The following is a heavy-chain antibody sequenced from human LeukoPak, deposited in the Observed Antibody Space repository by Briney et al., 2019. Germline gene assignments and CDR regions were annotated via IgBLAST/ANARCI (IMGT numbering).Heavy chain of an antibody. Sequence: ASVKVSCKASGYTFTDYHMHWVRQAPGQGLEWIGCINLNNGDTAYAQMFQGRVTMTRDMSINTAYMEVTSLRSDDTAVYYYATEFTDSGHPGDIWGQGTMVTVSS. D-gene: IGHD6-19*01. CDR2: INLNNGDT. J-gene: IGHJ3*02. CDR1: GYTFTDYH. CDR3: ATEFTDSGHPGDI. V-gene: IGHV1-2*02.